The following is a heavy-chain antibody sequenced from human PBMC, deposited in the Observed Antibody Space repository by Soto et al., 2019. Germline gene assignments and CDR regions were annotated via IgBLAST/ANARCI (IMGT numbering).Heavy chain of an antibody. V-gene: IGHV4-34*01. J-gene: IGHJ4*02. Sequence: SETLSLTCAVYGGPFSGYYWTWIRQPPGKGLEWIGEINHSGSTNYKPSLTSRVTISVDTSKNRLSLKMSSVTAADTAVYYCARGRTLITGTSFDYWGQGTL. CDR2: INHSGST. CDR3: ARGRTLITGTSFDY. CDR1: GGPFSGYY. D-gene: IGHD1-20*01.